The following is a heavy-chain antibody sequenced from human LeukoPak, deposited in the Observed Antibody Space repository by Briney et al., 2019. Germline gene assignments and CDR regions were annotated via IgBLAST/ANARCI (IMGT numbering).Heavy chain of an antibody. D-gene: IGHD4-17*01. CDR2: IYYSGST. V-gene: IGHV4-59*01. J-gene: IGHJ4*02. CDR1: GGSISSYY. Sequence: KTSETLSLTCTVSGGSISSYYWSWIRQPPGKGLEWIGYIYYSGSTNYNPSLKSRVTISVDTSKNQFSLKLSSVTAADTAVYYCAAKGDYGDYALTYWGQGTLVTVSS. CDR3: AAKGDYGDYALTY.